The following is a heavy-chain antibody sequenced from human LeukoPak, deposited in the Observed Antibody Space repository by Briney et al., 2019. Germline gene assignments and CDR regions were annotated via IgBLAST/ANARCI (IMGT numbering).Heavy chain of an antibody. J-gene: IGHJ4*02. Sequence: PGGSLRLSCAASGFTFSSYAMSWVRQAPGKGLEWVSAISGSGGSTYYADSVKGRFTISRDNSKNTLYLQMNGLRAEDTAVYYCAKAIRVITFGGAIVPDYWGQGTLVTVSS. CDR1: GFTFSSYA. V-gene: IGHV3-23*01. CDR2: ISGSGGST. D-gene: IGHD3-16*02. CDR3: AKAIRVITFGGAIVPDY.